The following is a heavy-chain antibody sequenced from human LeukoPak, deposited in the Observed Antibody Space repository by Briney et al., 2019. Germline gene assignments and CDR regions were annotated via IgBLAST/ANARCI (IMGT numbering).Heavy chain of an antibody. D-gene: IGHD3-3*01. CDR3: ARVPTSGTYYDFDY. J-gene: IGHJ4*02. CDR2: IHSAGRST. CDR1: GFTFSSYA. Sequence: GGSLRLSCAASGFTFSSYAMAWVRQALGKGLEWVSAIHSAGRSTYYPDSLKGRVTISRDNSKNTLYLQMKSLRPEDTAVYYCARVPTSGTYYDFDYWGQGTLVTVSS. V-gene: IGHV3-23*01.